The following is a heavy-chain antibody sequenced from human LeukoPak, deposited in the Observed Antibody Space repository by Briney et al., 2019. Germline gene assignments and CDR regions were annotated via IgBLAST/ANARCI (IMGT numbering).Heavy chain of an antibody. J-gene: IGHJ6*02. CDR1: GFTFSAYS. D-gene: IGHD1-7*01. V-gene: IGHV3-48*01. Sequence: HSGGSLRLSCAVSGFTFSAYSMNWVRQAPGKGLGWVSYISSSSSTIYYADSVKGRFTISRDKAKNSLNLQMNSLRAGDTAVYYCVRNFQGMDVWGQGTTVTVSS. CDR3: VRNFQGMDV. CDR2: ISSSSSTI.